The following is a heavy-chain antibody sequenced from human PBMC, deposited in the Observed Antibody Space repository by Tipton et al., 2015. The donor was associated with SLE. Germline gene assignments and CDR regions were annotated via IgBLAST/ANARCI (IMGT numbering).Heavy chain of an antibody. D-gene: IGHD6-19*01. J-gene: IGHJ4*02. CDR3: ARSPSSGWEYYFDY. CDR2: IYYIGST. Sequence: LRLSCSVSGGSISTYYWSWIRQSPGKGLEWIGYIYYIGSTNYNPSLQSRVTMSVDRPKNQFSLRLSSVTAADTAVYYRARSPSSGWEYYFDYWGQGTQVTVSS. CDR1: GGSISTYY. V-gene: IGHV4-59*08.